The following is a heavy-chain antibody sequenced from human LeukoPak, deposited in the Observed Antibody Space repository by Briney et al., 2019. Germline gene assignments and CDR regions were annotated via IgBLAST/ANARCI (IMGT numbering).Heavy chain of an antibody. V-gene: IGHV4-31*03. D-gene: IGHD2-2*01. Sequence: SQTLSLTCTVSGGSISSGGYYWSWIRQHPGKGLEWIGYIYYSGSTYYNPSLKSRVTISVDTSKNQFSLKLSSVTAADTAVYYCARSPSWYCSSPNCYPDYWGQGTLVTVSS. CDR3: ARSPSWYCSSPNCYPDY. CDR1: GGSISSGGYY. J-gene: IGHJ4*02. CDR2: IYYSGST.